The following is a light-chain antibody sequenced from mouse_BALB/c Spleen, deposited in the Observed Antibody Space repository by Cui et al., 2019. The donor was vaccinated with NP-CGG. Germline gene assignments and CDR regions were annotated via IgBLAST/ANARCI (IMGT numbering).Light chain of an antibody. CDR1: TGAVTTSNY. CDR3: ALWYSNHWV. Sequence: QAVVTQESALTTSPGETVTLTCRSSTGAVTTSNYANWVQEKPDHLFTGLIDGTNNRAPGVPPRFSGSLIGDKAALTITGAQTEDEAIYFCALWYSNHWVFGGGTKLTVL. CDR2: GTN. J-gene: IGLJ1*01. V-gene: IGLV1*01.